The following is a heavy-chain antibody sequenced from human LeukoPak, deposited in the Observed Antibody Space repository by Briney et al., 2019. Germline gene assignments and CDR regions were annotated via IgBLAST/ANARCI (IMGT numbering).Heavy chain of an antibody. CDR2: IKSKTDGGTT. V-gene: IGHV3-15*01. Sequence: GGSLRLSCAASGFTFSNAWMSWVRQAPGKGLEWVGCIKSKTDGGTTDYAAPVKGRFTISRDDSKNTLYLQMNSLKTEDTAVYYCRYFDYWGQGTLVTVSS. CDR1: GFTFSNAW. CDR3: RYFDY. J-gene: IGHJ4*02.